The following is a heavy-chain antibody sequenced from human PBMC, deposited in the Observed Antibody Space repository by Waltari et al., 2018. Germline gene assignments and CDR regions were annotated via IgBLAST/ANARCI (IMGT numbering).Heavy chain of an antibody. CDR3: ARGPRVWDTILLGTSFDY. D-gene: IGHD3-16*01. CDR1: GYSIGSGYN. J-gene: IGHJ4*02. Sequence: QVQLPESGPGLVKPSETLSLICDVSGYSIGSGYNWGWIRQPPGKGLEWIGSVHNAGSAHYNPSLKSRVNISVGTSRRQFSLRLDSVTAADTAIYYCARGPRVWDTILLGTSFDYWGQGILVTVPS. CDR2: VHNAGSA. V-gene: IGHV4-38-2*01.